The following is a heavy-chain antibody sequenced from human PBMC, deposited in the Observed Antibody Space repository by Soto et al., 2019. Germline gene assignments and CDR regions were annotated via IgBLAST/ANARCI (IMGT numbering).Heavy chain of an antibody. D-gene: IGHD3-10*01. V-gene: IGHV4-59*12. Sequence: SETLSLTCTVSGGSITDYYWSWIRQPPGKGLEWIGYFSYVRGTNNSPSLKSRATISGDTSKNQFSLKLSSVTAADTAVYYCARDRMGSGSPPGGVWGQGTTVTVSS. CDR3: ARDRMGSGSPPGGV. J-gene: IGHJ6*02. CDR1: GGSITDYY. CDR2: FSYVRGT.